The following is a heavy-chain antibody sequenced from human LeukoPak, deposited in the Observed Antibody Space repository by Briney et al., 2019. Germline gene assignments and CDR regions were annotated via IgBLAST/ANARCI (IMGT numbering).Heavy chain of an antibody. V-gene: IGHV1-69*04. J-gene: IGHJ4*02. CDR3: ARDPGGKDTAVVVGGNVDY. CDR2: IIPILGIA. Sequence: SVRVSCTAFGGTFSSYVISWGGQAPGHRVEWMGRIIPILGIANYAQKIQGRVTITADKSTSTAYMVLSSLRSEDTAVYYGARDPGGKDTAVVVGGNVDYWGQGTLVTVSS. D-gene: IGHD5-18*01. CDR1: GGTFSSYV.